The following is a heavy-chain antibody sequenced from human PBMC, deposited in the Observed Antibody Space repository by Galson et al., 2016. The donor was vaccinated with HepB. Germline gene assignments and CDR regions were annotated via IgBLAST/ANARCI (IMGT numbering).Heavy chain of an antibody. J-gene: IGHJ4*02. Sequence: SVKVSCKVSGHSLPELSIHWVRQAPGIGLEWMGGFDPEDGETIYAQQFQGRVTMTEDTSTDTAYMEMTGLKSDDTAVYFCATDRHSDSSSSPLFDHWGQGTLVTVSS. D-gene: IGHD6-6*01. CDR1: GHSLPELS. V-gene: IGHV1-24*01. CDR2: FDPEDGET. CDR3: ATDRHSDSSSSPLFDH.